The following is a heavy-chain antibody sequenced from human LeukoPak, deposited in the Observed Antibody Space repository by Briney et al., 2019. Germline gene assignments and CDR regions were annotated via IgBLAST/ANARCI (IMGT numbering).Heavy chain of an antibody. J-gene: IGHJ5*02. D-gene: IGHD3-22*01. CDR2: INPDGSTT. Sequence: GGSLRLSCAASGLTFSRYWIHWVRQAPGKGLEWVSRINPDGSTTTYADSVKGRFTISRDNAKNTVYLQMNSLRAEDTAVYYCARVLSGSWDWFDPWGQGTLVTVSS. V-gene: IGHV3-74*01. CDR3: ARVLSGSWDWFDP. CDR1: GLTFSRYW.